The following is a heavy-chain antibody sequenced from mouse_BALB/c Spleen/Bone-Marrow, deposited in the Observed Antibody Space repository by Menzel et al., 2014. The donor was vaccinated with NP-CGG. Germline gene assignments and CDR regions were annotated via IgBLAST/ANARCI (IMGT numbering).Heavy chain of an antibody. J-gene: IGHJ4*01. Sequence: VMLVESGPGLVAPSQSLSISCTVSGFSLXSYGVHWVRQPPGQGLEWLGAIWAGGSTNYNSALMSRLTISKDNSKSQVFLKMNSLQTDDTAMYYCAREGRGYYGSSGAAMDYWGQGTKVTVSS. CDR1: GFSLXSYG. CDR3: AREGRGYYGSSGAAMDY. CDR2: IWAGGST. V-gene: IGHV2-9*02. D-gene: IGHD1-1*01.